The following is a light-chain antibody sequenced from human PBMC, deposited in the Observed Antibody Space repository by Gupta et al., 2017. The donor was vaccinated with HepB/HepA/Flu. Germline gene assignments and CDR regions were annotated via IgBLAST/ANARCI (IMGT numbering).Light chain of an antibody. Sequence: DIQMTQSPSSPSPSLVDRVTITRRASQSIRNYLNWYQQKPGKHPKLLIYAASNLHSGVPSRFSGSGSGTSFTLPISSLQSEDVATYYCQQSYSTPQTFGQGTSLE. V-gene: IGKV1-39*01. CDR1: QSIRNY. CDR3: QQSYSTPQT. J-gene: IGKJ2*01. CDR2: AAS.